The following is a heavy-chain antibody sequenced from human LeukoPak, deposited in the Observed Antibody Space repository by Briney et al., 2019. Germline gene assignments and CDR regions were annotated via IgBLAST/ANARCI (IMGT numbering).Heavy chain of an antibody. CDR2: IYYSRST. CDR3: ARSVYVWGSSLDY. V-gene: IGHV4-59*11. J-gene: IGHJ4*02. Sequence: ASETLSLTCTVSGGSISSHYWSWIRQPPGKGLEWIGYIYYSRSTNYDPSLKSRVTISVDTSKNQFSLKLSSVTAADTAVYYCARSVYVWGSSLDYWGQGTLVTVSS. CDR1: GGSISSHY. D-gene: IGHD3-16*01.